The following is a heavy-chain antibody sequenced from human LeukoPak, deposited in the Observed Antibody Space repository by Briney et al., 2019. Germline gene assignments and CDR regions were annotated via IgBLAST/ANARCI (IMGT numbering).Heavy chain of an antibody. CDR3: ARLGGKSLNWFDS. J-gene: IGHJ5*01. CDR2: IYPGDSDT. V-gene: IGHV5-51*01. CDR1: GYSFTNYW. Sequence: GESLKISCKGSGYSFTNYWIAWVRQMPGKGLEWMGIIYPGDSDTRYSPSFQGQVTFSADKSISTAYLQWSSLQASDTAMYYCARLGGKSLNWFDSWGQGHLVTVSS. D-gene: IGHD3-16*01.